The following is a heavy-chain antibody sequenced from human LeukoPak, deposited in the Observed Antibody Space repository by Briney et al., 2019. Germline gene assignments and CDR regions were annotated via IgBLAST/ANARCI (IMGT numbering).Heavy chain of an antibody. CDR3: AGEDGGNSPGAFDI. V-gene: IGHV3-23*01. J-gene: IGHJ3*02. D-gene: IGHD4-23*01. CDR2: INGGGVNT. CDR1: GFTFSSYA. Sequence: GGSLRLSCAASGFTFSSYAMSWARQAPGKGLEWVSTINGGGVNTHYADSVGGRFTISRDNSKNTLFLQMNSLRDEDTAVYYCAGEDGGNSPGAFDIWGQGTMVTVSS.